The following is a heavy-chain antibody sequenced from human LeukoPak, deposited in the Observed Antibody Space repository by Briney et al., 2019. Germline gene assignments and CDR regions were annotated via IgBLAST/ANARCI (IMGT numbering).Heavy chain of an antibody. Sequence: TETLSLTCTVSGGSISSYYWSWIRQPPGKGLEWIGYIYTSGSTNYNPSLKSRVTISVDTSKNQFSLKLSSVTAADTAVYYCVRHAPYSSSWPFYYYYYMDVWGKGTTVTVSS. V-gene: IGHV4-4*09. J-gene: IGHJ6*03. CDR3: VRHAPYSSSWPFYYYYYMDV. D-gene: IGHD6-13*01. CDR2: IYTSGST. CDR1: GGSISSYY.